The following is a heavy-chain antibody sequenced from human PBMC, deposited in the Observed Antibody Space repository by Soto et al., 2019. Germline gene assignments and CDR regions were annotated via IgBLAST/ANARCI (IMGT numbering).Heavy chain of an antibody. Sequence: GGSLRLSCAASGFTFSSYSMNWVRQAPGKGLEWVSSISSSSSYIYYADSVKGRFTISRDNAKNSLYLQMNSLRAEDTAVYYCARDTRGYDFWSGFVDYWGQGTLVTVSS. V-gene: IGHV3-21*01. CDR1: GFTFSSYS. CDR3: ARDTRGYDFWSGFVDY. J-gene: IGHJ4*02. CDR2: ISSSSSYI. D-gene: IGHD3-3*01.